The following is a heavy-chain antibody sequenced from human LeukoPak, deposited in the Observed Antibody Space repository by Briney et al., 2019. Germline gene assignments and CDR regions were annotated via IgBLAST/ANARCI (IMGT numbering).Heavy chain of an antibody. CDR2: ISGSGGST. CDR3: AKSKDGLLMDWYFDL. V-gene: IGHV3-23*01. CDR1: GFTFSSYA. Sequence: GGSLRLSCAASGFTFSSYAMSWVRQAPGKGLEWVSAISGSGGSTYYADSVEGRFTISRDNSKNTLYLQMNSLRAEDTAVYYCAKSKDGLLMDWYFDLWGRGTLVTVSS. D-gene: IGHD3/OR15-3a*01. J-gene: IGHJ2*01.